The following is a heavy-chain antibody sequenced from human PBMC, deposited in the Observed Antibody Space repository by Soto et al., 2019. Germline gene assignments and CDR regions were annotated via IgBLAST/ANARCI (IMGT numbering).Heavy chain of an antibody. CDR3: AKDLYDFWSGYYYSQLYYYYGMDV. CDR1: GFTFSSYG. J-gene: IGHJ6*02. Sequence: GGSLRLSCAASGFTFSSYGMHWVRQAPGKGLEWVAVISYDGSNKYYADSVKGRFTISRDNSKNTLYLQMNSLRAEDTAVYYCAKDLYDFWSGYYYSQLYYYYGMDVWGQGTTVTVSS. D-gene: IGHD3-3*01. V-gene: IGHV3-30*18. CDR2: ISYDGSNK.